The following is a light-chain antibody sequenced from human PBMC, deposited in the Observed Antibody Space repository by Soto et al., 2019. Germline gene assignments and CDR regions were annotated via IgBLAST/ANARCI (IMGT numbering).Light chain of an antibody. CDR3: SSYVRSIIIVA. J-gene: IGLJ2*01. CDR2: ELT. V-gene: IGLV2-23*02. Sequence: QSALTQPASVSGSPGQSVTISRTGTNSDIGTYALVSWYQQHPGKAPKLIIFELTKRPSGVSIRFSGYKSGNMAFLTISGLQAEDEADYYCSSYVRSIIIVAFGGGTKLTVL. CDR1: NSDIGTYAL.